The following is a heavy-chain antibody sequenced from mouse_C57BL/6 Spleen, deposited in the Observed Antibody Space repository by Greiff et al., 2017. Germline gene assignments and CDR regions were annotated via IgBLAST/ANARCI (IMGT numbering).Heavy chain of an antibody. CDR2: ISNLAYSI. D-gene: IGHD1-1*01. Sequence: EVQGVESGGGLVQPGGSLKLSCAASGFTFSDYGMAWVRQAPRKGPEWVAFISNLAYSIYYADTVTGRFTISRENAKNTLYLEMSSLRSEDTAMYYCARHNYYYGYDMDYWGQGTSVTVSS. CDR1: GFTFSDYG. CDR3: ARHNYYYGYDMDY. J-gene: IGHJ4*01. V-gene: IGHV5-15*01.